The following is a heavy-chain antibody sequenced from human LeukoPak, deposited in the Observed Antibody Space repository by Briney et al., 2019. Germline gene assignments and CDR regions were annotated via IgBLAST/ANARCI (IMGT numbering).Heavy chain of an antibody. V-gene: IGHV3-48*04. Sequence: GSLRLSCAASGFTFSDYSMNWVRQAPGKGLEWISYIGISSGNTKYADSVKGRFTISGDNAKNSLYLQMSSLRVEDTAVYYCARDHNYAFDNWGQGTLVTVSS. J-gene: IGHJ4*02. CDR3: ARDHNYAFDN. CDR1: GFTFSDYS. D-gene: IGHD1-1*01. CDR2: IGISSGNT.